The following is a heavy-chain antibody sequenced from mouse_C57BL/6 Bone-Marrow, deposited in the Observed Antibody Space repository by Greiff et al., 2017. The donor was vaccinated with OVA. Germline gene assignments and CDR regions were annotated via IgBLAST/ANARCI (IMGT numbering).Heavy chain of an antibody. V-gene: IGHV1-52*01. Sequence: VQLQQPGAELVRPGSSVKLSCKASGYTFTSYWMHWVKQRPIQGLEWIGNIDPSDSETHYNQKFKDKATLTVDKSSSTAYMQLSSLTSEDSAVYYCAREGTSTTRHFDYWGQGTTLTVSS. J-gene: IGHJ2*01. CDR2: IDPSDSET. CDR3: AREGTSTTRHFDY. D-gene: IGHD1-1*01. CDR1: GYTFTSYW.